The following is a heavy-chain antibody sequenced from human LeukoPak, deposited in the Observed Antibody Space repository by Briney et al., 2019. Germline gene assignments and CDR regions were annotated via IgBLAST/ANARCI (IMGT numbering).Heavy chain of an antibody. D-gene: IGHD7-27*01. CDR2: IYYSGST. CDR3: AREIQRGTLGY. Sequence: SETLSLTCTVSGGSISSSSYYWGWIRQPPGKGLEWIGSIYYSGSTYYNPSLKSRVTISVDTPKNQFSLKLSSVTAADTAVYYCAREIQRGTLGYWGQGTLVTVSS. CDR1: GGSISSSSYY. J-gene: IGHJ4*02. V-gene: IGHV4-39*02.